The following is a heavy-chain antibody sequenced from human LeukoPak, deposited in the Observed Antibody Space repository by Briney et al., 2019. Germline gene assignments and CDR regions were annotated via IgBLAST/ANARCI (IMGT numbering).Heavy chain of an antibody. CDR1: GYTFTSYG. CDR3: ARFHSSGWYYYYYMDV. J-gene: IGHJ6*03. D-gene: IGHD6-19*01. Sequence: ASVKVSCKASGYTFTSYGISWVRQAPGQGLEWMGWISAYNGNTNYAQKLQGRVTMTTDTSTSTAYMELRSLRSDDTAVYYCARFHSSGWYYYYYMDVWGKGTTVTVSS. V-gene: IGHV1-18*01. CDR2: ISAYNGNT.